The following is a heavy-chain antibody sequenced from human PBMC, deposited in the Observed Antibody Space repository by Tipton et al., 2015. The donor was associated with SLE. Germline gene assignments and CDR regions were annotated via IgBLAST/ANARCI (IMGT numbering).Heavy chain of an antibody. D-gene: IGHD1-26*01. V-gene: IGHV3-30-3*01. J-gene: IGHJ6*03. Sequence: SLRLSCAASGFHYSGHWLHWVRQAPGKGLEWVAVISYDGSNKYYADSVKGRFTISRDNSKNTLYLQMNSLRAEDTAVYYCARGVGYYYYMDVWGKGTTVTVSS. CDR1: GFHYSGHW. CDR2: ISYDGSNK. CDR3: ARGVGYYYYMDV.